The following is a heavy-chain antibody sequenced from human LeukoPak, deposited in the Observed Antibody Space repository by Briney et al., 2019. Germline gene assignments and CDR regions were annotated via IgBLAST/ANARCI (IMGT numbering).Heavy chain of an antibody. Sequence: ASVKVSCKASGYTFTSYYMHWVRQAPGQGLEWMGIINPSGGSTSYAQKFQGRVTMTRDTPTSTVYMELSSLRSEDTAVYYCARAEGGRGWFDPWGQGTLVTVSS. CDR3: ARAEGGRGWFDP. D-gene: IGHD3-16*01. CDR1: GYTFTSYY. J-gene: IGHJ5*02. V-gene: IGHV1-46*01. CDR2: INPSGGST.